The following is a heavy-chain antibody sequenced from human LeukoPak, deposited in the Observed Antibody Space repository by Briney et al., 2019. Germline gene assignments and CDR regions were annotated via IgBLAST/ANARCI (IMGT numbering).Heavy chain of an antibody. Sequence: PSETLSLTCAVYGGSFSGYYWSWIRQPPGKGLEWIGEINHSGSTNYNPSLKSRVTISVDTSKNQFSLKLSSVTAADTAVYYCARGLIGYYFDHWGQGTLVTVSS. J-gene: IGHJ4*02. D-gene: IGHD3-16*02. CDR2: INHSGST. CDR1: GGSFSGYY. V-gene: IGHV4-34*01. CDR3: ARGLIGYYFDH.